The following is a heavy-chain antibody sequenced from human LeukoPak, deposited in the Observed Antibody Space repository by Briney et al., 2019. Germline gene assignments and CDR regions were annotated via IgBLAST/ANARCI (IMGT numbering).Heavy chain of an antibody. D-gene: IGHD5-18*01. CDR2: ISSSSSYT. Sequence: GGSLRLSCAASGFTFSDYYMSWIRQAPGKGLEWVSYISSSSSYTNYADSVKGRFTISRDNAKNSLYLQMNSLRAEDTAVYYCARASEAAIYGMDVWGQGTTVTVSS. J-gene: IGHJ6*02. V-gene: IGHV3-11*05. CDR3: ARASEAAIYGMDV. CDR1: GFTFSDYY.